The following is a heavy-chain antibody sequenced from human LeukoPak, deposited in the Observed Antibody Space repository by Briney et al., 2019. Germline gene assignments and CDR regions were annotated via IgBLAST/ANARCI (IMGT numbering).Heavy chain of an antibody. CDR3: ARPADSSSWNYFDY. J-gene: IGHJ4*02. D-gene: IGHD6-6*01. V-gene: IGHV5-51*01. Sequence: GESLKISCKGSGYSFTSYWIGWVRQMPGKGLEWMGIIYPGDSDTRYSPSFQGQVTISADKSISTVYLQWSSLKASDTAIYYCARPADSSSWNYFDYWGQGTLVTVSS. CDR1: GYSFTSYW. CDR2: IYPGDSDT.